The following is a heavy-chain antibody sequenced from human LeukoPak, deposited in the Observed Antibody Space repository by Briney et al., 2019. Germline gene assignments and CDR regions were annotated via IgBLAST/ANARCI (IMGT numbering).Heavy chain of an antibody. CDR3: ARVDSAGGY. Sequence: GRSLRLSCAASGFTFSTYAMHWVRQAPGKGLEWLAVISYDGSNKYYADSVKGRFTISRDNSKNTLYLQMNSLRAEDTALYHCARVDSAGGYWGQGTLVTVSS. J-gene: IGHJ4*02. V-gene: IGHV3-30-3*01. CDR1: GFTFSTYA. D-gene: IGHD5-18*01. CDR2: ISYDGSNK.